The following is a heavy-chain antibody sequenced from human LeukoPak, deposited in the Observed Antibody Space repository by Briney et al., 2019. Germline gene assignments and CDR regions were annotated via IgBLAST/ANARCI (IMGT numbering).Heavy chain of an antibody. V-gene: IGHV1-18*04. D-gene: IGHD3-10*01. Sequence: ASVKVSCKASGYTFTSYGISWVRQAPGQRLEWMGWISAYNGNTNYSQKLQGRVTMTTDTSTSTAYMELRSLRSDDTAVYYCAVTGSGSYYALFDYWGQGTLVTVSS. CDR2: ISAYNGNT. CDR1: GYTFTSYG. J-gene: IGHJ4*02. CDR3: AVTGSGSYYALFDY.